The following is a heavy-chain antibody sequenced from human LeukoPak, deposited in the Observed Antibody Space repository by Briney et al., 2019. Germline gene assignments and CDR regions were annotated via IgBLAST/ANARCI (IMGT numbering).Heavy chain of an antibody. CDR2: ISSSGSTI. V-gene: IGHV3-48*03. CDR3: ARASMVRGVKDYYYMDV. Sequence: GGSLRLSCAASGFTFSSYEMNWVRQAPGKGLEWVSYISSSGSTIYYADSVKGRFTISRDNAKNSLYLQMNSLRAEDTAVYYCARASMVRGVKDYYYMDVWGKGTTVTISS. D-gene: IGHD3-10*01. CDR1: GFTFSSYE. J-gene: IGHJ6*03.